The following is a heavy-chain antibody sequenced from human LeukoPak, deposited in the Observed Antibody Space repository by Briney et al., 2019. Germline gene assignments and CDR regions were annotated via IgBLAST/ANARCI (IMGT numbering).Heavy chain of an antibody. D-gene: IGHD3-3*01. CDR1: GFTFSSYS. Sequence: GALRLSCAASGFTFSSYSMNWVRQAPGKGLEWVSSISSSSSYIYYADSVKGRFTISRDNAKNSLYLQMNSLRAEDTAVYYCARGRDYDFWSGYHPTAFDIWGQGTMVTVSS. V-gene: IGHV3-21*01. CDR2: ISSSSSYI. CDR3: ARGRDYDFWSGYHPTAFDI. J-gene: IGHJ3*02.